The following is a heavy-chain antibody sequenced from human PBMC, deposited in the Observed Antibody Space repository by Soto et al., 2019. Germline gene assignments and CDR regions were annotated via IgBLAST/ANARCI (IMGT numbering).Heavy chain of an antibody. J-gene: IGHJ4*02. Sequence: EVQLLESGGGSVQPGGSLRLSCAASGFDFRTYAMSWVRQAPGKALEWISATSGAGDTTYYADSVKGRFTISRDNSKSKLYLQMSGLRAEDAAVYYCAKDLSPWRGFGLGNWGQGALVTVSS. CDR2: TSGAGDTT. D-gene: IGHD3-3*01. CDR1: GFDFRTYA. CDR3: AKDLSPWRGFGLGN. V-gene: IGHV3-23*01.